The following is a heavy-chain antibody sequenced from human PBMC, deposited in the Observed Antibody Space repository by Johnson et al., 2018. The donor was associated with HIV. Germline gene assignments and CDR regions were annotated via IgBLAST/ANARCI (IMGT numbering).Heavy chain of an antibody. CDR2: INWNGGST. J-gene: IGHJ3*02. V-gene: IGHV3-20*04. CDR3: ARDLAALDAFDI. CDR1: GFTFDDYG. D-gene: IGHD6-6*01. Sequence: VQLVESGGGVVQPGGSLRLSCAASGFTFDDYGMTWVRQGPGKGLEWVSGINWNGGSTGYAESVKGRFTISRDNAKNSLYLQMNSLRAEDTAVYYGARDLAALDAFDIWGQGTMVTVSS.